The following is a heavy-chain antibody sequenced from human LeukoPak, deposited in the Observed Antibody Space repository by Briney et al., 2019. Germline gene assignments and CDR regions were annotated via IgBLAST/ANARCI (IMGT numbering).Heavy chain of an antibody. V-gene: IGHV5-51*01. CDR2: IYPGDSDT. D-gene: IGHD3-22*01. CDR1: GYSFSSYW. CDR3: ASTVDSSGYSFDY. Sequence: GESLKISCKGSGYSFSSYWIAWVRQMPGKGLEWMGIIYPGDSDTRFSPSFQGQVTISADKSISTAYLQWSSLKASDTAMYYCASTVDSSGYSFDYWGQGTLVTVSS. J-gene: IGHJ4*02.